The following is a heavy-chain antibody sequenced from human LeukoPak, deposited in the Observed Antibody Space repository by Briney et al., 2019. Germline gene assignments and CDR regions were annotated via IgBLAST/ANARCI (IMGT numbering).Heavy chain of an antibody. Sequence: ASAKVSCKASGYTFTGYYMHWVRQAPGQGLEWMGWINPSSGDTKYAQKFQGRVTMTRDTSISTAYMELSRLRSDDTAVYYCATQRGSYRWGTDFDYWGQGTLVTVSS. CDR3: ATQRGSYRWGTDFDY. D-gene: IGHD3-16*01. J-gene: IGHJ4*02. V-gene: IGHV1-2*02. CDR1: GYTFTGYY. CDR2: INPSSGDT.